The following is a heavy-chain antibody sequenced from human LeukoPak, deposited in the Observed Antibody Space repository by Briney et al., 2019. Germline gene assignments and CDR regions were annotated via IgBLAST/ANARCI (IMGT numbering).Heavy chain of an antibody. J-gene: IGHJ4*02. V-gene: IGHV3-7*01. Sequence: GGSLRLSCAASGFTFSSYWMSWVRQAPGKGLEWVANIKQDGSEKYYVDSVKGRFTISRDNAKNSLYLQMNSLRAEDTAVYYCARAPDPHVDTAMVPYYFDYWGQGTLVTVSS. CDR1: GFTFSSYW. CDR2: IKQDGSEK. D-gene: IGHD5-18*01. CDR3: ARAPDPHVDTAMVPYYFDY.